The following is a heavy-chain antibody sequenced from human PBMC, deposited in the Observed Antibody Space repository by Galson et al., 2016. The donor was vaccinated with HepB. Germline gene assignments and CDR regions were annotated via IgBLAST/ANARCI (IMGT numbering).Heavy chain of an antibody. J-gene: IGHJ5*02. D-gene: IGHD6-19*01. CDR2: ISGSGYST. Sequence: SLRLSCAASGFTFSSYAMSWVRQAPGKGLEWVSGISGSGYSTFYADSVKGRFTISTDTSKSTLYLQMSSLRAEDTAVYYCAKCSVYSTGWCNSFDPWGQGTPVIVSS. CDR1: GFTFSSYA. CDR3: AKCSVYSTGWCNSFDP. V-gene: IGHV3-23*01.